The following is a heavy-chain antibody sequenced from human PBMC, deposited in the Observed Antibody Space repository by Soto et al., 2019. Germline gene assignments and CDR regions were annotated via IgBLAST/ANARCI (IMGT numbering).Heavy chain of an antibody. CDR2: ISSNGGST. CDR1: GFTFSSYA. Sequence: GGSLRLSCSASGFTFSSYAMHWVRQAPGKGLEYVSAISSNGGSTYYADSVKGRFTISRDNSKNTLYLQMSSLRAEDTAVYYCVNGAIAAAGRYYYYGMDVWGQGTTVTVSS. D-gene: IGHD6-13*01. V-gene: IGHV3-64D*08. CDR3: VNGAIAAAGRYYYYGMDV. J-gene: IGHJ6*02.